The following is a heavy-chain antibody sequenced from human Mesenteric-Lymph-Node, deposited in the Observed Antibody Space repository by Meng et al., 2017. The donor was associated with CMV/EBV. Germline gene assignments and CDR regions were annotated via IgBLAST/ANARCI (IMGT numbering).Heavy chain of an antibody. CDR3: ARHGVTIFGVVTPFDY. CDR1: GGSVSHYY. D-gene: IGHD3-3*01. J-gene: IGHJ4*02. CDR2: IYYTGKT. V-gene: IGHV4-59*08. Sequence: SETLSLTCNVSGGSVSHYYWSWIRQAPEKGLEWIGYIYYTGKTDYNRSLKSRVSMSLDTSKNQFSLKLSSVTAADTAVYYCARHGVTIFGVVTPFDYWGQGTLVTVSS.